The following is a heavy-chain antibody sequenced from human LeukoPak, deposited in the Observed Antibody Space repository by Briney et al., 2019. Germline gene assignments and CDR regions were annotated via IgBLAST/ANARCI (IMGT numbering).Heavy chain of an antibody. J-gene: IGHJ3*02. CDR3: ATSIVVVPAASDAFDI. V-gene: IGHV1-2*02. CDR2: INPNTGGT. CDR1: GYTFIGYY. D-gene: IGHD2-2*01. Sequence: ASVKFSCKASGYTFIGYYMHWVRQAPGQGLEWMGWINPNTGGTNYAQKFQGRVTMTRDTSISTAYMELSRLRSDDTAVYYCATSIVVVPAASDAFDIWGQGTMVTVSS.